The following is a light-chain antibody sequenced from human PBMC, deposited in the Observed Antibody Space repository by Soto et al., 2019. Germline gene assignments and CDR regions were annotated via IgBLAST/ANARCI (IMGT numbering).Light chain of an antibody. CDR2: AAS. J-gene: IGKJ2*01. CDR1: QTVTSNF. CDR3: QQRSNWPPGYT. Sequence: VLTQSPGTLSLSPGERATLSCRASQTVTSNFLAWYQEKPGQAPRLLIYAASSRATGIPDRFSGSGSGTDFTLTISRLEPEDFAGYYCQQRSNWPPGYTFGQGTKLEIK. V-gene: IGKV3D-20*02.